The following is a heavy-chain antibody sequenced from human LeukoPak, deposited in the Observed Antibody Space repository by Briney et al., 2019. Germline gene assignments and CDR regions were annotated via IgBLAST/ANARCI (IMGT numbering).Heavy chain of an antibody. CDR1: GSTLNTND. Sequence: PGPSLRPSCAAAGSTLNTNDTKWVRQAPGKGLEWVSLMYPGGSVYYTDSVKGRLTVSRDMYKNMMFLQMNTLRPDDTALYYCVRQGPGDNCRWGQGTLVTVSS. V-gene: IGHV3-66*04. CDR3: VRQGPGDNCR. CDR2: MYPGGSV. D-gene: IGHD4-23*01. J-gene: IGHJ4*01.